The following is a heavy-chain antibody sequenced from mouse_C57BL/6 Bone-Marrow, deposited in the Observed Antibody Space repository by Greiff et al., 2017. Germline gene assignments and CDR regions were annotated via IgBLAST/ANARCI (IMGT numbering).Heavy chain of an antibody. CDR1: GYTFTDYN. Sequence: VQLQQSGPELVKPGASVKMSCKASGYTFTDYNMHWVKQSHGQSLEWIGYINPNNGGTSYNQKFKGKATLTVNKSSSTAYMELRSLTSEDSAVYYCARGPYYSNPAWFAYWGQGTLVTVSA. V-gene: IGHV1-22*01. J-gene: IGHJ3*01. CDR3: ARGPYYSNPAWFAY. CDR2: INPNNGGT. D-gene: IGHD2-5*01.